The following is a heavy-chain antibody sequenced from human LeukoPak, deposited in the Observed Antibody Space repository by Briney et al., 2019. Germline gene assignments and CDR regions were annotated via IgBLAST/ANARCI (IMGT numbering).Heavy chain of an antibody. V-gene: IGHV1-18*01. CDR1: GYTFTSYG. CDR2: ISAYNGNT. J-gene: IGHJ6*02. CDR3: ARDLGGVYYYGMDV. Sequence: GASVRVSCKASGYTFTSYGISWVRQALGQGLEWMGWISAYNGNTNYAQKPQGRVTMTTDTSTSTAYMELRSLRSDDTAVYYCARDLGGVYYYGMDVWGQGTTVTVSS. D-gene: IGHD2-15*01.